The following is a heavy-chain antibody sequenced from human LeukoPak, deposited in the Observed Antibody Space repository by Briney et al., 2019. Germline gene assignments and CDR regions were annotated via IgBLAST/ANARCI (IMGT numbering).Heavy chain of an antibody. Sequence: PGGPLRLSCAASGFTFSTYWMSWVRQAPGKGLEWVANINQDGSEKYYVDSVKGRFTISRDNAKNSLYLHMNSLRAEDTATYYCARDRVWTVLYWGQGTLVTVSS. J-gene: IGHJ4*02. D-gene: IGHD6-13*01. CDR1: GFTFSTYW. V-gene: IGHV3-7*01. CDR2: INQDGSEK. CDR3: ARDRVWTVLY.